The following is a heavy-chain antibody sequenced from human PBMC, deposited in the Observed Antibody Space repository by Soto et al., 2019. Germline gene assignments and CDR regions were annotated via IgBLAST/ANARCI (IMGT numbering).Heavy chain of an antibody. CDR3: VRSIAAAGAFDE. D-gene: IGHD6-13*01. CDR1: GGSISSSSYY. Sequence: ETLSLTCTVSGGSISSSSYYWGWIRQPPGKGLEWIGSIYYSGSTYYNPSLKSRVTISVDTSKNQFSLKLSSVTAADTAVYYCVRSIAAAGAFDEWGQGTLVTVSS. CDR2: IYYSGST. J-gene: IGHJ4*02. V-gene: IGHV4-39*01.